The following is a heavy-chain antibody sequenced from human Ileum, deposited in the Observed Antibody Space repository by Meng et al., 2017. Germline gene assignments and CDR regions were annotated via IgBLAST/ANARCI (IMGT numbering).Heavy chain of an antibody. J-gene: IGHJ6*02. CDR2: MNPNSGNT. CDR3: ARGGVARDFWSGYYLINYYYYGMDV. D-gene: IGHD3-3*01. Sequence: ASVNVSCKASGYTFTSYDINWVRQATGQGLEWMGWMNPNSGNTGYAQKFQGRVTMTRNTSISTAYMELSSLRSEDTAVYYCARGGVARDFWSGYYLINYYYYGMDVWGQGTTVTVSS. V-gene: IGHV1-8*01. CDR1: GYTFTSYD.